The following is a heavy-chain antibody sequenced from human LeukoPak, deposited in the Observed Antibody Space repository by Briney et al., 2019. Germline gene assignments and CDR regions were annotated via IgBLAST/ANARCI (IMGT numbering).Heavy chain of an antibody. V-gene: IGHV1-2*02. CDR3: ARAGVWDYSDSSGYHNAAFDI. D-gene: IGHD3-22*01. J-gene: IGHJ3*02. CDR1: GYTFTGYY. CDR2: INPNSGGT. Sequence: ASVKVSCKASGYTFTGYYMHWVRQAPGQGLEWMGWINPNSGGTNYAQKFQGRVTMTRDASISTAYMDLSRLRSDDTAVYYCARAGVWDYSDSSGYHNAAFDIWGQGTMVTVSS.